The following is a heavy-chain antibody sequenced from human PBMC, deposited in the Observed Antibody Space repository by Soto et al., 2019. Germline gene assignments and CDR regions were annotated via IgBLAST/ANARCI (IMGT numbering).Heavy chain of an antibody. D-gene: IGHD3-10*01. V-gene: IGHV4-31*03. CDR2: IYYIGST. CDR1: GGSISSGGYY. Sequence: QVQLQESGPGLVKPSQTLSLTCTVSGGSISSGGYYWSWIRQHPGKGLEWIGYIYYIGSTYYNPSLKSRVSISVDTSKNQYSLKLSSVTAADTAVYYCARFYTVRGVMGAFDIWGQGTMVTVSS. CDR3: ARFYTVRGVMGAFDI. J-gene: IGHJ3*02.